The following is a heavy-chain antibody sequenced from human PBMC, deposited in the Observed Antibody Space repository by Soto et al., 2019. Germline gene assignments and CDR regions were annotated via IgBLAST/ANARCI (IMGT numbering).Heavy chain of an antibody. CDR3: ARHASRGYSSSWYFED. CDR2: TYYSAGT. D-gene: IGHD6-13*01. V-gene: IGHV4-39*01. CDR1: GGSVGSSSYY. J-gene: IGHJ4*02. Sequence: QLQLQESGPGLVKPSETLSLTCNVSGGSVGSSSYYWGWIRQAPGKGLEWIVSTYYSAGTYYNPSLKGRVTTSMDGSKDQCSRTVTSVTAADTAMYYGARHASRGYSSSWYFEDWGQGTPVTVSS.